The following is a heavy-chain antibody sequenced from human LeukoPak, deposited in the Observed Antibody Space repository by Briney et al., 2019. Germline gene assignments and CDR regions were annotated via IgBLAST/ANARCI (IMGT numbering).Heavy chain of an antibody. J-gene: IGHJ4*02. CDR2: INQDGSEK. CDR3: AREYDYGVSRADY. Sequence: GXXRLSCAASGFTFSSYWMSWVRQAPGKGLEWVAHINQDGSEKHFVDSVEGGFTISRDNAANSLFLQMNSLRAEDTAVYYCAREYDYGVSRADYWGQGTLVTVSS. V-gene: IGHV3-7*01. CDR1: GFTFSSYW. D-gene: IGHD4-17*01.